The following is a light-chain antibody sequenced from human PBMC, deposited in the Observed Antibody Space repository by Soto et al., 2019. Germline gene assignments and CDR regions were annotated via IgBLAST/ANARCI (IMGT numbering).Light chain of an antibody. CDR1: SSDVGSYNL. Sequence: QSVLTQPASVSGSPGQEITISCTGTSSDVGSYNLVSWYQHNPGKAPKLMIYEVSKRPSGVSNRFSGSKSGNTASLTISGLQAEDEADYYCCSYAGSSTLVVFGGGTKLTVL. CDR2: EVS. CDR3: CSYAGSSTLVV. J-gene: IGLJ2*01. V-gene: IGLV2-23*02.